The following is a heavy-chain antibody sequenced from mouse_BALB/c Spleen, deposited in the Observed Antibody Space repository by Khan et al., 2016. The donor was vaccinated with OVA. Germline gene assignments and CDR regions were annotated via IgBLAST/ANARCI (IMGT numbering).Heavy chain of an antibody. CDR2: INPITGYA. D-gene: IGHD2-3*01. CDR1: GYTFTSYW. J-gene: IGHJ3*01. Sequence: QVQLQQSGAELAKPGASVKMSCKASGYTFTSYWMHWVKQRPGQGLEWIGYINPITGYADYNQKFKDRATLTADKSSSTAYMQLSILTSEDSAVFYCARSVVYDGYYAWLAYWGQGTLVTVSA. V-gene: IGHV1-7*01. CDR3: ARSVVYDGYYAWLAY.